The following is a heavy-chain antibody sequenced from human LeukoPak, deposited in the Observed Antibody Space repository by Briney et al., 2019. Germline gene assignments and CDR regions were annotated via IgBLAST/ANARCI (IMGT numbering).Heavy chain of an antibody. D-gene: IGHD5-12*01. Sequence: ASVKVSCKASGGTFSSYAISWLRQPPGQGLEGMGGIIPIFGTANYAQKLQGRVTITADESTSTAYMELSSLRSEDTAVYYCARDDPGYSGYDFSWGQGTLVTVSS. CDR1: GGTFSSYA. CDR3: ARDDPGYSGYDFS. V-gene: IGHV1-69*13. J-gene: IGHJ4*02. CDR2: IIPIFGTA.